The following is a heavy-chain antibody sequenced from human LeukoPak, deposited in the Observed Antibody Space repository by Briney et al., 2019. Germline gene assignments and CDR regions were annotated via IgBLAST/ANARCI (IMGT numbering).Heavy chain of an antibody. CDR1: GFTFSDYY. J-gene: IGHJ4*02. CDR2: ISSSAYI. D-gene: IGHD3-10*01. CDR3: ARDPSIKVRGVRFDY. V-gene: IGHV3-11*06. Sequence: GGSLRLSCAASGFTFSDYYMSWIRQAPGKGLEWVSYISSSAYIHYADSVTGRFTISRDNAKNSLYLDMNSLRAEDTAVYYCARDPSIKVRGVRFDYWGQGILVTVSS.